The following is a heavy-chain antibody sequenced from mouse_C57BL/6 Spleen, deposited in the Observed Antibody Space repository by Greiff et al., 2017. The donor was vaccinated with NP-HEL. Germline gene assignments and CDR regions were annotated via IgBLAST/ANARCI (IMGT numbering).Heavy chain of an antibody. Sequence: QVTLKESGPGILQPSQTLSLTCSFSGFSLSTFGMGVGWIRQPSGKGLEWLAHIWWDDDKYYNPALKSRLTISKDTSKNQVFLKIANVDTADTATYYCARNYYGSREAWFAYWGQGTLVTVSA. J-gene: IGHJ3*01. V-gene: IGHV8-8*01. CDR3: ARNYYGSREAWFAY. D-gene: IGHD1-1*01. CDR1: GFSLSTFGMG. CDR2: IWWDDDK.